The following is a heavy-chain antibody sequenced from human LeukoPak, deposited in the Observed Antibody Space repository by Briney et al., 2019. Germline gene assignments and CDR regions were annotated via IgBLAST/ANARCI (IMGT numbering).Heavy chain of an antibody. Sequence: PSETLSLTCTVSGGSISSYYWSWIRLPAGKGLEWIGRIYTSGSTNYNPSLKSRVTISVDTSKNQFSLKLSSVTAADTAVYYCARTLYCSGGSCYSWFTTFAGDNWFDPWGQGTLVTVSS. CDR1: GGSISSYY. J-gene: IGHJ5*02. CDR2: IYTSGST. CDR3: ARTLYCSGGSCYSWFTTFAGDNWFDP. D-gene: IGHD2-15*01. V-gene: IGHV4-4*07.